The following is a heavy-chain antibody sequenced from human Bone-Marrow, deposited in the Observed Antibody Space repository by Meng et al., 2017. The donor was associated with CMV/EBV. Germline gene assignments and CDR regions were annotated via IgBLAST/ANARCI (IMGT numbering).Heavy chain of an antibody. V-gene: IGHV3-33*01. Sequence: GESLKISCAASGFTFSSYGMHWVRQAPGKGLEWVAVIWYDGSNKYYADSVKGRFTISRDNSKNTLYLQMNSLRAEDTAVYYCARAGGYDFWSGYFSYYYGMDVWGQGTTVTVS. J-gene: IGHJ6*02. D-gene: IGHD3-3*01. CDR2: IWYDGSNK. CDR3: ARAGGYDFWSGYFSYYYGMDV. CDR1: GFTFSSYG.